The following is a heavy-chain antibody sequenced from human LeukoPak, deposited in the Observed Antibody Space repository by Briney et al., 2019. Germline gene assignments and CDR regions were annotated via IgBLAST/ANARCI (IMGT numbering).Heavy chain of an antibody. D-gene: IGHD3-22*01. CDR3: TRDQYYYDSGGYYVFDF. CDR1: GFTFSNYW. V-gene: IGHV3-7*01. J-gene: IGHJ4*02. CDR2: IKQDESEK. Sequence: GGSLRLSCTASGFTFSNYWMSWVRQSPGKGLEWVANIKQDESEKYYVDSVKGRFTISRDNAENSLYLQMNSLRAEDTAVYYCTRDQYYYDSGGYYVFDFWGQGTPVTVSS.